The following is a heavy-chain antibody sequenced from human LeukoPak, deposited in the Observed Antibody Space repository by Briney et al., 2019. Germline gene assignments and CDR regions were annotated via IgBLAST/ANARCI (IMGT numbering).Heavy chain of an antibody. Sequence: GGSLRLSCAASGFTFSSYGMHWVRQAPGKGLVWVAVIWYDGSNKYYADSVKGRFTISRDNSKNTLYLQMNSLRAEDTAVYYCAREGGIYDYVWGSYRLMYYFDYWGQGTLVTVSS. CDR2: IWYDGSNK. J-gene: IGHJ4*02. V-gene: IGHV3-33*01. D-gene: IGHD3-16*02. CDR3: AREGGIYDYVWGSYRLMYYFDY. CDR1: GFTFSSYG.